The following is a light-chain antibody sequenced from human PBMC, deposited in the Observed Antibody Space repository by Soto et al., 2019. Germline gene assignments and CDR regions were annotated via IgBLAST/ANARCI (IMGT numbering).Light chain of an antibody. CDR2: EVN. CDR3: SSYAVSDSLV. V-gene: IGLV2-8*01. J-gene: IGLJ2*01. Sequence: QSALTQPPSATGSPGQSVTISCTGTSSNVGGYDYVSWYQQHPGKVPKLMIYEVNKRPPGVPDRFSGSKSGNTASLTVSGLQTEDEADYYCSSYAVSDSLVFGGGTKLTVL. CDR1: SSNVGGYDY.